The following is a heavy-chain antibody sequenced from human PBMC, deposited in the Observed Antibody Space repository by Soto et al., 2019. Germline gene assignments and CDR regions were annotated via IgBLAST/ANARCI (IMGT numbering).Heavy chain of an antibody. Sequence: PSETLSLTCAVYGGSFSGYYWSWIRQPPGKGLEWIGEINDSGSTNYNPSLKSRFTISVDTSKNQFSLKLSSVTAADTAVYYCSRGRLIHGDFDYWGQGTLVTVPS. D-gene: IGHD3-16*01. CDR2: INDSGST. V-gene: IGHV4-34*01. CDR3: SRGRLIHGDFDY. CDR1: GGSFSGYY. J-gene: IGHJ4*02.